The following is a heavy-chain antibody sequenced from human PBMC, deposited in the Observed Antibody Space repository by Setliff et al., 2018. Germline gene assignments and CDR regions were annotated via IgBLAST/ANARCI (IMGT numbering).Heavy chain of an antibody. D-gene: IGHD3-22*01. Sequence: PSETLSLTCTVSGGSISSHYWTWIRQPAGKGLEWIGRLYTSGDTNYNPSLKSRASMSLDTSKNQFSLRLNSVTAADTAVYYCARGITSGGYWGQSFFYLDVWGRGTTVTVSS. J-gene: IGHJ6*03. CDR1: GGSISSHY. CDR2: LYTSGDT. V-gene: IGHV4-4*07. CDR3: ARGITSGGYWGQSFFYLDV.